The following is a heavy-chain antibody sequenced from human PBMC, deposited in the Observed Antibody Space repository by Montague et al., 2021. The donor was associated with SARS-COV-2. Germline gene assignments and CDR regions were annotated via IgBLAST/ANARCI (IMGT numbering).Heavy chain of an antibody. Sequence: SETLSLTCAVYGGSFSGYYWSWIRQPPGKGLEWTGEINHSGSTNYNPSLKSRVTISVDTSKNQFSLKLSSVTAADTAVYYCARGAVVVPAATEDYYYYYGMDGGGQGTRVTFPS. CDR3: ARGAVVVPAATEDYYYYYGMDG. D-gene: IGHD2-2*01. J-gene: IGHJ6*02. CDR2: INHSGST. CDR1: GGSFSGYY. V-gene: IGHV4-34*01.